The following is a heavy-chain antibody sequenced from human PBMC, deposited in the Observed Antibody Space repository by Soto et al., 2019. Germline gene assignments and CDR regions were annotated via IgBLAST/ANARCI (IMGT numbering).Heavy chain of an antibody. D-gene: IGHD2-21*02. J-gene: IGHJ6*02. Sequence: SETLSLTCAVYGGSFSGYYWSWIRQPPGKGLEWIGVINHSGSTNYNPSLKSRVTISVDTSKNQFSLKLSSVTAADTAVYYCARSLVVVTLYGMDVWGQGTTVTVSS. CDR2: INHSGST. CDR3: ARSLVVVTLYGMDV. CDR1: GGSFSGYY. V-gene: IGHV4-34*01.